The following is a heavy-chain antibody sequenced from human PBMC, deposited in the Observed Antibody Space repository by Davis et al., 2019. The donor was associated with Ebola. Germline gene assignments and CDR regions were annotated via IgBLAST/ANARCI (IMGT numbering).Heavy chain of an antibody. D-gene: IGHD4-11*01. V-gene: IGHV3-49*02. J-gene: IGHJ3*01. Sequence: GESLKISCATIDFNFGYSTISWVRQAPGKGLEWVAFIRSKTFGGTAEYAASVDGRFTVSRDDSNNIAYLQLNSLKPEDTAVYYCSSLYTDYWVFDLWGQGTVVTVSS. CDR2: IRSKTFGGTA. CDR1: DFNFGYST. CDR3: SSLYTDYWVFDL.